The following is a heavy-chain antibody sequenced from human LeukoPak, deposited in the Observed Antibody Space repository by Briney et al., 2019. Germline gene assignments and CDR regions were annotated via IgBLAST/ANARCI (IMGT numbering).Heavy chain of an antibody. CDR2: IYDRGST. J-gene: IGHJ4*02. D-gene: IGHD3-22*01. CDR1: GGSISSSSYY. CDR3: ARHWGPTYYYDSSGYYPY. Sequence: SETLSLTCTVSGGSISSSSYYWGWIRQPPGKGLEWIGSIYDRGSTYYNPSLNSRVTISVDTSKNQSSLKMSSVTAADTAVYYCARHWGPTYYYDSSGYYPYWGQGTLVTVSS. V-gene: IGHV4-39*01.